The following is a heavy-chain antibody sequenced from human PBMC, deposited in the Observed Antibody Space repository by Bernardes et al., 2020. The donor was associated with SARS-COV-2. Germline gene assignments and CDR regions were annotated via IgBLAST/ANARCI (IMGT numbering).Heavy chain of an antibody. CDR1: GGSISSGGYY. CDR3: ARGGRQLVRESYWYFDL. Sequence: SETLSLTCTVSGGSISSGGYYWSWIRQHPGKGLEWIGYIYYSGSTYYNPSLKSRVTISVDTSKNQFSLKLSSVTAADTAVYYCARGGRQLVRESYWYFDLWGRGTLVTVSS. D-gene: IGHD6-6*01. CDR2: IYYSGST. V-gene: IGHV4-31*03. J-gene: IGHJ2*01.